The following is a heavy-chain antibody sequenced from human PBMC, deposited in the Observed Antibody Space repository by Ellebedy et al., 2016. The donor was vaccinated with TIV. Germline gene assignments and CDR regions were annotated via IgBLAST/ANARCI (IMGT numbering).Heavy chain of an antibody. CDR1: GGSITSGDHS. CDR3: ARADSNYFTH. Sequence: MPSETLSLTCGVSGGSITSGDHSWSWIRQPPGRGLEWIGYIHYSGSTYYNPSLKSRLTMSEDKSKNQFSLKLSPVTAADTAVYHCARADSNYFTHWGQGTLVTVSS. V-gene: IGHV4-30-2*05. D-gene: IGHD4-11*01. J-gene: IGHJ4*02. CDR2: IHYSGST.